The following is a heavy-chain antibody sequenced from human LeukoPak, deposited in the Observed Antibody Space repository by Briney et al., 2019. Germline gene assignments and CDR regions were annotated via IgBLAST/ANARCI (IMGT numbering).Heavy chain of an antibody. CDR1: GFTFSNYA. D-gene: IGHD5-18*01. CDR3: ARARSSYGYGDAFDI. Sequence: GGSLRLSCAASGFTFSNYAMSWVRQAPGKGLEWVAVISYDGSNKYYADSVKGRFTISRDNSKNTLYLQMNSLRAEDTAVYYCARARSSYGYGDAFDIWGQGTMVTVSS. V-gene: IGHV3-30*04. J-gene: IGHJ3*02. CDR2: ISYDGSNK.